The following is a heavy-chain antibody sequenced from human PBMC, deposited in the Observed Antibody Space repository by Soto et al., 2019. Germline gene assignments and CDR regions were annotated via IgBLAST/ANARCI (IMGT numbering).Heavy chain of an antibody. V-gene: IGHV4-30-4*01. CDR1: GGSFKSGSYY. D-gene: IGHD3-16*01. CDR2: IYYSGST. CDR3: ATSTSSAYYFDY. Sequence: SETLSLTCTVSGGSFKSGSYYWSWIRQPPGKGLEWIGYIYYSGSTYYNPSLKSRVTISVDTSKNQFSLKLSSVTAADTAVYYCATSTSSAYYFDYWGQGTLVTVSS. J-gene: IGHJ4*02.